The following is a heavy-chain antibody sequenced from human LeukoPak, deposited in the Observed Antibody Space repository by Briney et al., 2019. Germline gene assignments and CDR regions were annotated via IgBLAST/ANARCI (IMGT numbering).Heavy chain of an antibody. CDR3: ARNSGSYLFDY. CDR1: GYDFINYG. CDR2: INPSGGST. D-gene: IGHD1-26*01. Sequence: GASVKVSCKASGYDFINYGISWVRQAPGQGLEWMGIINPSGGSTSYAQKFQGRVTMTRDTSTSTVYMELSSLRSEDTAVYYCARNSGSYLFDYWGQGTLVTVSS. J-gene: IGHJ4*02. V-gene: IGHV1-46*03.